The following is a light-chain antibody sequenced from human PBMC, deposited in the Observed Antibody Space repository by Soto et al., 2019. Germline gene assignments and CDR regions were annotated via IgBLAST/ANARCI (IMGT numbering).Light chain of an antibody. Sequence: QSALTQPASVSGSPGQSITISCTGTSSDVGGYNYVSCYQQHPGKAPKLMIYEVSNRPSGVSNRFSGSKSGNTASLTISGLQAEDEADYYCSSYTSSSTPGVVFGGGTKLTVL. V-gene: IGLV2-14*01. CDR2: EVS. CDR1: SSDVGGYNY. J-gene: IGLJ2*01. CDR3: SSYTSSSTPGVV.